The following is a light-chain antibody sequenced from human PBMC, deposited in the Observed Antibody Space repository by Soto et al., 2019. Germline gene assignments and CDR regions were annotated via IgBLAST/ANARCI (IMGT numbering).Light chain of an antibody. J-gene: IGKJ1*01. CDR2: AAS. CDR3: EQYNNWPWT. Sequence: EIVMTQSPATLSVSPGERATLSCRASQSISNNVAWYQQKPGQAPRLLIYAASHRAIAIPARFSGSGSGTDFTLPISNMQAEHIALYYCEQYNNWPWTFGQGTKVENK. CDR1: QSISNN. V-gene: IGKV3-15*01.